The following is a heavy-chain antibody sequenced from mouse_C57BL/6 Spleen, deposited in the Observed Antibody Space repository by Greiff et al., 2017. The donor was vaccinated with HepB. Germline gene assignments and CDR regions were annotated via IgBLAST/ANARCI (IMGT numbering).Heavy chain of an antibody. CDR2: IYPGDGDT. CDR3: ARERGNSWYFDV. D-gene: IGHD2-1*01. CDR1: GYAFSSSW. J-gene: IGHJ1*03. Sequence: QVQLQQSGPELVKPGASVKISCKASGYAFSSSWMNWVKQRPGKGLEWIGRIYPGDGDTNYNGKFKGKATLTADKSSSTAYMQLSSLTSEDSAVYFCARERGNSWYFDVWGTGTTVTVSS. V-gene: IGHV1-82*01.